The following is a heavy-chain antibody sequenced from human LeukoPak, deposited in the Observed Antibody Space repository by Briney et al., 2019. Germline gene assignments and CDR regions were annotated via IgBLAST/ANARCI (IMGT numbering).Heavy chain of an antibody. CDR1: GFTVSNNY. J-gene: IGHJ5*02. D-gene: IGHD2-2*01. V-gene: IGHV3-53*05. CDR3: ARDRDFNIVVVPAALNWFDP. Sequence: SGGSLRLSCAASGFTVSNNYMSWVRQAPGKGLEWVSVIYSGGSTYYADSVKGRFTISRDNSKNTLYLQMNSLRAEDTAVYYCARDRDFNIVVVPAALNWFDPWGQGTLVTVSS. CDR2: IYSGGST.